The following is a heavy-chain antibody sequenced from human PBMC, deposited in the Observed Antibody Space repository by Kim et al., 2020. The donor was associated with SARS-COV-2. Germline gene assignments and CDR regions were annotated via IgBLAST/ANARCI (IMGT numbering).Heavy chain of an antibody. D-gene: IGHD1-26*01. CDR2: LSNSGGTT. CDR3: ARRSSRESYSYYFDY. V-gene: IGHV3-23*01. J-gene: IGHJ4*02. Sequence: GGSLRLSCAASGFTFSSYAMSWVRQAPGKGLEWVSILSNSGGTTYYADSVKGRFTISRDNSKNTLYLQMNSLRAEDTAVYYCARRSSRESYSYYFDYWGQGTRVTVSS. CDR1: GFTFSSYA.